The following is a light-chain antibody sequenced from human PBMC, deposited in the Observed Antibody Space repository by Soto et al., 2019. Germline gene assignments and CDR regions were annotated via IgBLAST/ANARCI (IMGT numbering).Light chain of an antibody. Sequence: QLVLTQSSSASASLGSSVKLTCTLSSGHSSYIIAWHQQQPGKAPRYLMKLEGSGSYNKGSGVPDRFSGSSSGADRYLTISNLQSEDEADYYCETWDSITPHVVFGGGTKLTVL. CDR2: LEGSGSY. CDR3: ETWDSITPHVV. J-gene: IGLJ2*01. CDR1: SGHSSYI. V-gene: IGLV4-60*03.